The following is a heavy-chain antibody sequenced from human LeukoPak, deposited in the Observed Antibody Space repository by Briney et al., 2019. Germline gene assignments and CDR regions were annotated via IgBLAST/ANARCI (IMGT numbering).Heavy chain of an antibody. Sequence: ASVKASCKASGYTFTSYYMHWVRQAPGQGLEWMGIINPSGGSTSYAQKFQGRVTMTRDTSTSTVYMELSSLRSEDTAVYYCARGGRWLQLRSPLFDYWGQGTLVTVSS. V-gene: IGHV1-46*01. CDR2: INPSGGST. CDR1: GYTFTSYY. D-gene: IGHD5-24*01. J-gene: IGHJ4*02. CDR3: ARGGRWLQLRSPLFDY.